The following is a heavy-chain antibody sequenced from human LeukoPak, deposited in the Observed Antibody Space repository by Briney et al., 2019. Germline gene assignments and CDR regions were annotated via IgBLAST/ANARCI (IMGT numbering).Heavy chain of an antibody. CDR3: AKGRTPDY. D-gene: IGHD2-15*01. CDR1: GFTFSTYA. V-gene: IGHV3-23*01. CDR2: LSGSGGST. J-gene: IGHJ4*02. Sequence: GGSLRLSCAASGFTFSTYAMTWVRQAPGKGLEWVSALSGSGGSTFYADSVKVRFTISRDNSNSTLYLQMNSLRAEDTAVYYCAKGRTPDYWGQGTLVTVSS.